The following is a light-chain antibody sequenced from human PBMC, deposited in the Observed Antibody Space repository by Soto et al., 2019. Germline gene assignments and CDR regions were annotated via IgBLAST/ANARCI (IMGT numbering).Light chain of an antibody. CDR2: SNN. CDR1: SSNIGSNT. J-gene: IGLJ2*01. Sequence: QSVLTQPPSASGTPGQRVTISCSGSSSNIGSNTVNWYQQLPGTAPKLVIYSNNQRPSGVPDRFSGSKSGTSASLAISGLQFEVKVDNYCVTWDNSMIALVVLVGG. V-gene: IGLV1-44*01. CDR3: VTWDNSMIALVV.